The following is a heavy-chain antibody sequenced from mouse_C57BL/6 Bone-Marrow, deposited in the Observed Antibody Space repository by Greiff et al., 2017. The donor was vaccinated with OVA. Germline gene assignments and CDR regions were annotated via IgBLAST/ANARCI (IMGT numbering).Heavy chain of an antibody. CDR2: IRSKSNNYAT. Sequence: EVKVEESGGGLVQPKGSLKLSCAASGFSFNTYAMNWVRQAPGKGLEWVARIRSKSNNYATYYADSVKDRFTISRDDSESMLYLQMNNLKTEDTAMYYGVRQDSSGYYAMDYWGQGTSVTVSS. J-gene: IGHJ4*01. CDR3: VRQDSSGYYAMDY. D-gene: IGHD3-2*02. CDR1: GFSFNTYA. V-gene: IGHV10-1*01.